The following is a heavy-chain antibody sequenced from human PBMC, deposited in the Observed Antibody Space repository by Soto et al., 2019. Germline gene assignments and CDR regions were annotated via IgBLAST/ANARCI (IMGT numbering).Heavy chain of an antibody. Sequence: TCTVSCGSITSSRYYWALIRQPPGKGLEWIVTIYYGGSTYYNSSLKXXVTISVDXXKNQFSLKRIXLTAAXTSVYFCASMEPHNDFWSANYYLAYWAQGTLVTVSS. J-gene: IGHJ4*01. CDR1: CGSITSSRYY. V-gene: IGHV4-39*01. D-gene: IGHD3-3*01. CDR2: IYYGGST. CDR3: ASMEPHNDFWSANYYLAY.